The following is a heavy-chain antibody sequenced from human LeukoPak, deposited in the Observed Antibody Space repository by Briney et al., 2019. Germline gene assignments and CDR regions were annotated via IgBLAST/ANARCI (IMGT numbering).Heavy chain of an antibody. CDR1: GFTFSSYD. CDR3: ARDSLGSYLDY. J-gene: IGHJ4*02. Sequence: GGSLRLSCAASGFTFSSYDMHWVRQAPGKGLEWVAVISYDGSNKYYADSVKGRFTISRDNSKNTLYLQMNSLRAEDTAVYYCARDSLGSYLDYWGQGTLVTVSS. CDR2: ISYDGSNK. D-gene: IGHD1-26*01. V-gene: IGHV3-30-3*01.